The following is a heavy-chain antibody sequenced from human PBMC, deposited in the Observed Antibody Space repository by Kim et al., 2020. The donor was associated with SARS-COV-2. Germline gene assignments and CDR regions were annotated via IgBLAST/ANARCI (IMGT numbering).Heavy chain of an antibody. CDR1: GYTFTSYA. Sequence: ASVKVSCKASGYTFTSYAMHWVRQAPGQRLEWMGWINAGNGNTKYSQKFQGRVTITRDISASTAYMELSSLRSEDTAVYYCARLHPSGGSFEHWGQGTLVTVSS. CDR3: ARLHPSGGSFEH. J-gene: IGHJ1*01. V-gene: IGHV1-3*01. D-gene: IGHD2-15*01. CDR2: INAGNGNT.